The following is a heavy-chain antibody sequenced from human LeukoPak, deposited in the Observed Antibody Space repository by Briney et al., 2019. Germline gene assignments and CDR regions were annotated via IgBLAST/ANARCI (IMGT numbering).Heavy chain of an antibody. CDR2: ISHDGSNK. Sequence: PGGSLRLSCAASGFTFSSYAMHWVRQAPGKGLEWVAVISHDGSNKYYADSVKGRFTISRDNSKDTLFLQMNSLRAEDTAVYYCAKGLSGGGQRGYFDYWGQGTLVTVSS. J-gene: IGHJ4*02. CDR1: GFTFSSYA. V-gene: IGHV3-30*04. CDR3: AKGLSGGGQRGYFDY. D-gene: IGHD4-23*01.